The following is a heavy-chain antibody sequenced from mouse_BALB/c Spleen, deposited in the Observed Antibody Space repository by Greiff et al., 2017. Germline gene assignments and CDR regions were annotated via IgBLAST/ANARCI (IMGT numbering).Heavy chain of an antibody. V-gene: IGHV3-6*02. Sequence: EVQVVESGPGLVKPSQSLSLTCSVTGYSITSGYYWNWIRQFPGNKLEWMGYISYDGSNNYNPSLKNRISITRDTSKNQFFLKLNSVTTEDTATYYCARDATATTSDYWGQGTTLTVSS. D-gene: IGHD1-2*01. CDR2: ISYDGSN. J-gene: IGHJ2*01. CDR3: ARDATATTSDY. CDR1: GYSITSGYY.